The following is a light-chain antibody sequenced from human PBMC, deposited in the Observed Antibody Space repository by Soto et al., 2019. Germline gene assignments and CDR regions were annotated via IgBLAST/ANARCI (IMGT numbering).Light chain of an antibody. CDR1: QSLSSY. CDR3: QQSYSTPLT. Sequence: DIQMTQSPSSLSASVGARVTITCRASQSLSSYLNWYQQKPGKAPKLLIYAASSLQSGVPSRFSGSGSGTDFTLTISSLQPEDFATYYCQQSYSTPLTFGGGTKVESK. V-gene: IGKV1-39*01. CDR2: AAS. J-gene: IGKJ4*01.